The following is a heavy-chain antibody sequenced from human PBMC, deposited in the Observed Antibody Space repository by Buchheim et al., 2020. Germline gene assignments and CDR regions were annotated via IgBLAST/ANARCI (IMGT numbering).Heavy chain of an antibody. Sequence: EVQLVESGGGLVQPGGSLRLSCAASGFTFSSYWMHWVRQAPGKGLVWVSRINSDGSSTSYADSVKGRFTISRDNDKNTLYLQMNSLRAEDTAVYFCARDPPHPSFWSGYDYYYGMDVWGQGTT. D-gene: IGHD3-3*01. V-gene: IGHV3-74*01. CDR3: ARDPPHPSFWSGYDYYYGMDV. CDR2: INSDGSST. J-gene: IGHJ6*02. CDR1: GFTFSSYW.